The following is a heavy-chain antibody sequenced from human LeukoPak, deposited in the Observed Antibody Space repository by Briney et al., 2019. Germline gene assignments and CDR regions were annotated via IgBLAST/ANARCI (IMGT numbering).Heavy chain of an antibody. Sequence: ASVKVSCKVSGYTLTELSMHWVRQAPGKGLEWMGGFDPEDGETIYAQKSQGRVTMTEDTSTDTAYMELSSLRSEDTAVYYCARMSYTYYYDSSGPGAFDIWGQGTMVTVSS. D-gene: IGHD3-22*01. J-gene: IGHJ3*02. CDR2: FDPEDGET. CDR1: GYTLTELS. V-gene: IGHV1-24*01. CDR3: ARMSYTYYYDSSGPGAFDI.